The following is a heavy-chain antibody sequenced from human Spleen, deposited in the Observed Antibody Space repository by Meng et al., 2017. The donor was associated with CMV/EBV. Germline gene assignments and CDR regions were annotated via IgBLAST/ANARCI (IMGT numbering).Heavy chain of an antibody. J-gene: IGHJ1*01. CDR1: GYPFTGHY. D-gene: IGHD5-18*01. Sequence: ASGYPFTGHYLPWVRQAPGQGLEWMGWINPYSGDTNFAQKFQGRITMTRDTSISTAYVELRGLRSDDTASYFCAREDVALVTGLFDIWGQGTLVTVSS. V-gene: IGHV1-2*02. CDR2: INPYSGDT. CDR3: AREDVALVTGLFDI.